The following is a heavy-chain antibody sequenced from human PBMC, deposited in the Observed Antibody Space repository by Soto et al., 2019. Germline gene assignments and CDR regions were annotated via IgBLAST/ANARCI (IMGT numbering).Heavy chain of an antibody. V-gene: IGHV4-39*01. CDR1: GGSISSSSYY. Sequence: SETLSLTCTVSGGSISSSSYYWGWIRQPPGKGLEWIGSIYYSGSTYYNPSLKSRVTISVDTSKNQFSLKLSSVTAADTAVYYCARHATHPVDGMDVWGQGTTVTVSS. CDR3: ARHATHPVDGMDV. J-gene: IGHJ6*02. CDR2: IYYSGST.